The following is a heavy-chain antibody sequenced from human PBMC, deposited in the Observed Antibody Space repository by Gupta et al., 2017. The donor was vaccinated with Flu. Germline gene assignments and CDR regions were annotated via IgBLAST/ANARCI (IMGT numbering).Heavy chain of an antibody. D-gene: IGHD3-3*01. CDR2: FDPEDGET. CDR1: GYPLTDLS. Sequence: QVQLVQSGAEVKKPGASVKVSCKVSGYPLTDLSIPWVRQAPGKGLEWMGSFDPEDGETISAQKFQGRVSMTEDTSTDTAYMELSSLRSEDTAVYYCATGPKQDDSQNRFSYYYYFMDVWGKGTTVTVSS. CDR3: ATGPKQDDSQNRFSYYYYFMDV. V-gene: IGHV1-24*01. J-gene: IGHJ6*03.